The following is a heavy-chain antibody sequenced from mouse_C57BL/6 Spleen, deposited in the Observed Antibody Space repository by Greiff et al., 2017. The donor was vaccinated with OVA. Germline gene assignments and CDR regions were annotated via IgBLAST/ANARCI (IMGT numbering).Heavy chain of an antibody. Sequence: EVKVVESGGGLVQPGGSMKLSCVASGFTFSNYWMNWVRQSPETGLEWVAQIRLKSDNYATHYAESVKGRFTISRDDSKSSVYLQMNNLRAEDTGIYYCTDGYYEGYWGQGTTLTVSS. V-gene: IGHV6-3*01. CDR2: IRLKSDNYAT. D-gene: IGHD2-3*01. CDR3: TDGYYEGY. J-gene: IGHJ2*01. CDR1: GFTFSNYW.